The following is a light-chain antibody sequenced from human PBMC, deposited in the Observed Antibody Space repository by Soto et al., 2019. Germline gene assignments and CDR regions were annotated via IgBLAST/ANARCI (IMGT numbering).Light chain of an antibody. V-gene: IGKV3-20*01. J-gene: IGKJ5*01. CDR1: QSISNNY. Sequence: EIVLTQSPGTLSLSPGERATLSCRASQSISNNYLAWYQQKPGQAPRFIIYGASTRATGIPDRFSGSGSGTDFTLTFSRLEPEDFAVYYCQQYGSSPLITFGQGTRLEIK. CDR3: QQYGSSPLIT. CDR2: GAS.